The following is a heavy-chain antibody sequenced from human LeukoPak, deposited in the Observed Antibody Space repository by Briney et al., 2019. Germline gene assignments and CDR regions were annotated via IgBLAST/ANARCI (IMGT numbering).Heavy chain of an antibody. CDR3: ARELSEDCSGGSCYSHDIDP. Sequence: ASVKVSCKASGYTFTSYDINWVRQATGQGLEWMGWMNPNSGNTGYAQRFQGRVTMTRNTSISTAYMELSSLRSEDTAVYYCARELSEDCSGGSCYSHDIDPWGQGTLVTVSS. V-gene: IGHV1-8*01. D-gene: IGHD2-15*01. CDR2: MNPNSGNT. J-gene: IGHJ5*02. CDR1: GYTFTSYD.